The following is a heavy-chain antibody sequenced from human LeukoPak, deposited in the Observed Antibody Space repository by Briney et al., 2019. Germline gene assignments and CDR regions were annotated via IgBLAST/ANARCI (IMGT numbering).Heavy chain of an antibody. J-gene: IGHJ4*02. CDR3: ARHLAVVGATDY. CDR1: GYSFTSSW. D-gene: IGHD1-26*01. CDR2: IYPGDSDT. Sequence: GESLKISCKGSGYSFTSSWIAWVRQMPGKGLEWMGIIYPGDSDTRYSPSFQGLVTISADKSISTAYLQWSSLKASDSAMYYCARHLAVVGATDYWGQGTLVTVSS. V-gene: IGHV5-51*01.